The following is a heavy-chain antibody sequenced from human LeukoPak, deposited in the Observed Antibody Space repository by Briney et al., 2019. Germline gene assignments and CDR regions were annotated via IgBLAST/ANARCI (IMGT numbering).Heavy chain of an antibody. Sequence: GGSLRLSCAASGFTFRSYSMHWVRQAPGKGLEWVSRINSDVSITTYADSVKGRFTVSRDNAKNTLFLQMNSLRAEDTAVYYCTRRSDSVTYYDYWGQETLVTVSS. CDR3: TRRSDSVTYYDY. V-gene: IGHV3-74*03. J-gene: IGHJ4*02. CDR1: GFTFRSYS. CDR2: INSDVSIT. D-gene: IGHD2-21*02.